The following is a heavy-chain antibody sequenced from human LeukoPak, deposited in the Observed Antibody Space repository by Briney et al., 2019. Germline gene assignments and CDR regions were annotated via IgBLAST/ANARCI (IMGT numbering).Heavy chain of an antibody. V-gene: IGHV3-23*01. Sequence: RGGSLRLSCAASGFTFSTYGMSWVHPAPGKGLEWVAGISGRTGGGRTYYSDSVKGRFTISRDNSKNTLDLQMNSLRDDDTAVYYCPTDLGAYNPERIHSWGQGTLVTVSA. CDR1: GFTFSTYG. D-gene: IGHD4-17*01. CDR3: PTDLGAYNPERIHS. CDR2: ISGRTGGGRT. J-gene: IGHJ4*02.